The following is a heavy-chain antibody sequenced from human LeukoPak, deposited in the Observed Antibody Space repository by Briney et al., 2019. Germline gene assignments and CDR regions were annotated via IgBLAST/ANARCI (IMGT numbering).Heavy chain of an antibody. D-gene: IGHD4-23*01. CDR3: XRTEIDYGGTNWFDP. Sequence: PSETLSLTCTVSGGSISSGSYYWSWIRQPAGKGLEWIGRIYTSGSTNYNPSLKSRVTISVDTSKNQFSLKLSSVTAADTAVYSXXRTEIDYGGTNWFDPWGQGTLVTVSS. V-gene: IGHV4-61*02. CDR2: IYTSGST. J-gene: IGHJ5*02. CDR1: GGSISSGSYY.